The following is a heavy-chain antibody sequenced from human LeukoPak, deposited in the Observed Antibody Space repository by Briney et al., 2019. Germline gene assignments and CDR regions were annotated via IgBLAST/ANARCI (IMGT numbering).Heavy chain of an antibody. CDR1: GFTFRSYA. V-gene: IGHV3-23*01. CDR3: AKDGDGMVRGVIITNVHAPYFDY. Sequence: GGSLRLSCAASGFTFRSYAMSWVRQAPGKGLEWVSAISGSGGSTYYADSVKGRFTISRDNSKNTLYLQMNSLRAEDTAVYYCAKDGDGMVRGVIITNVHAPYFDYWGQGTLVTVSS. J-gene: IGHJ4*02. CDR2: ISGSGGST. D-gene: IGHD3-10*01.